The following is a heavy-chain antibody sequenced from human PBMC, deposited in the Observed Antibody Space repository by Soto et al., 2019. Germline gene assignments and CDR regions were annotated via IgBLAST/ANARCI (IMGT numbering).Heavy chain of an antibody. Sequence: SETLSLTCAVYGGSFSGYYWSWIRQPPGKGLEWIGEINHSGSTNYNPSLKSRVTISVDTSGNQFSLRLNSVTAADTAVYYCTKVSSGWFDPWDQGTLVTVSS. CDR1: GGSFSGYY. V-gene: IGHV4-34*01. CDR3: TKVSSGWFDP. D-gene: IGHD2-8*01. J-gene: IGHJ5*02. CDR2: INHSGST.